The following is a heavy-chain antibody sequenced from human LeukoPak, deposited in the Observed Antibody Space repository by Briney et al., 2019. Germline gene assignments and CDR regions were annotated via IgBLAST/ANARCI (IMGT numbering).Heavy chain of an antibody. CDR2: IIQDGSQK. CDR3: ARDKSYVDSVDY. D-gene: IGHD4-17*01. V-gene: IGHV3-7*05. CDR1: GFTFSTYW. Sequence: GGSLRLSCTASGFTFSTYWMSWVRQAPGKGLEWVANIIQDGSQKYYVDSVKGRFTISRDNAKNSLYLQMNSLRAEDTAVYYCARDKSYVDSVDYWGQGTLVTVSS. J-gene: IGHJ4*02.